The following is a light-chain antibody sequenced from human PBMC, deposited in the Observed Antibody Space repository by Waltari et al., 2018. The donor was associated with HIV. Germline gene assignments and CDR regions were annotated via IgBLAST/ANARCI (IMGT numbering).Light chain of an antibody. CDR2: GAS. CDR1: QVVSSRY. CDR3: QQYGDSPYT. J-gene: IGKJ2*01. V-gene: IGKV3-20*01. Sequence: EVVLTQSPGNLSLSQGERATLSCRASQVVSSRYLAWYQQKPGQAPRLLIYGASTRAAGISDRFRGSGSGTDFTLTITRLEPEDSAVYHCQQYGDSPYTFCQVTKLEI.